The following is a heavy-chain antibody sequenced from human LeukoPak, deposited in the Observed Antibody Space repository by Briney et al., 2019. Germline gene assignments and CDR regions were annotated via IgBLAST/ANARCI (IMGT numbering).Heavy chain of an antibody. CDR1: GGSISSYY. V-gene: IGHV4-59*12. CDR3: ARGPGYSGYQYFDY. D-gene: IGHD5-12*01. CDR2: IYYSGST. J-gene: IGHJ4*02. Sequence: SETLSLTCTVSGGSISSYYWSWIRQPPGKGLEWIGYIYYSGSTNYNPSLKSRVTISVDTSKNQFSLKLSSVTAADTAVYYCARGPGYSGYQYFDYWGQGTLVTVSS.